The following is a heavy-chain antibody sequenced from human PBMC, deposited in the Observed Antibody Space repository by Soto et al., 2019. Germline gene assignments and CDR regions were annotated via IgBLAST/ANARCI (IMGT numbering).Heavy chain of an antibody. Sequence: SVKVSCKASGGTFSSYAISWVRQAPGQGLEWMGGIIPIFGTANYAQKFQGRVTITADESTSTAYMELSSLRSEDTAVYYCARAAKTYYDILTGNNWFDPWGQGTLVAVSS. CDR3: ARAAKTYYDILTGNNWFDP. D-gene: IGHD3-9*01. CDR1: GGTFSSYA. V-gene: IGHV1-69*13. CDR2: IIPIFGTA. J-gene: IGHJ5*02.